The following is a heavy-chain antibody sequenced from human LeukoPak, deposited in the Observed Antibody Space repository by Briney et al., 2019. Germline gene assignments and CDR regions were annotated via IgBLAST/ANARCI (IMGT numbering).Heavy chain of an antibody. CDR3: ATDLQGWLQLNY. V-gene: IGHV1-24*01. D-gene: IGHD5-24*01. CDR1: GYTLTELS. J-gene: IGHJ4*02. CDR2: FDPEDGET. Sequence: ASVKVSCKVSGYTLTELSMHWVRQAPGKGLEWMGGFDPEDGETIYAQKFQGRVTMTEDTSTDTAYMELSSLRSEDTAAYYCATDLQGWLQLNYWGQGTLVTVSS.